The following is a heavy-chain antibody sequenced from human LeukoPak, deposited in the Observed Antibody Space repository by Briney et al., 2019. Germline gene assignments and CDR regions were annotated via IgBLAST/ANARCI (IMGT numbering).Heavy chain of an antibody. D-gene: IGHD3-10*01. CDR2: ISGDGSST. Sequence: GGSLRLSCAASGFIIDDYAMHWVRQAPGKGLETPGAGLEWVSVISGDGSSTYYADSVKGRFTISRDNSKKSLYLQMNSLRSEDSALYYCAKDRTYYGAGWIFQNWGQGILVIVSS. CDR1: GFIIDDYA. V-gene: IGHV3-43*02. CDR3: AKDRTYYGAGWIFQN. J-gene: IGHJ1*01.